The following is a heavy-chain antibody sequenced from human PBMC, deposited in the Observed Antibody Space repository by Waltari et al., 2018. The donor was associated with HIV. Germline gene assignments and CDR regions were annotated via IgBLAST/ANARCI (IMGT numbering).Heavy chain of an antibody. CDR2: IYSDTGYT. J-gene: IGHJ3*01. Sequence: QVQMVQSGAEVKKPGASVKVSCKTSGFSLTGYYIHWVRQAPGQGLEWMGWIYSDTGYTNQGLQFEGRVPMTRDTSMRTAYMELRTLRSDDTPLYYCARQMTFYDAFDVWGQGTVVTVSS. CDR1: GFSLTGYY. CDR3: ARQMTFYDAFDV. V-gene: IGHV1-2*02.